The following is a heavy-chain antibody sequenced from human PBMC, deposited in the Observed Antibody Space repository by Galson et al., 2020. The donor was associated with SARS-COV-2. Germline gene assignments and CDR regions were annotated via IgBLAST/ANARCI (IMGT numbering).Heavy chain of an antibody. CDR3: TTESRGSYDS. CDR2: IKQGGSDK. V-gene: IGHV3-7*01. D-gene: IGHD3-10*01. Sequence: PGGSLRLSCAASGIAISDCWMSWVRQAPGKGLEWVANIKQGGSDKHYVDSVKGRFTISRDNAKNSMYLQMNSLRAEDTAVYYCTTESRGSYDSWGQGTLVSVSS. J-gene: IGHJ4*02. CDR1: GIAISDCW.